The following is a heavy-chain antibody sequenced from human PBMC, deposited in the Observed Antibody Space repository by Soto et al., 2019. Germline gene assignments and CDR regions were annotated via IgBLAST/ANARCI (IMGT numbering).Heavy chain of an antibody. CDR2: INPGGGRT. J-gene: IGHJ4*02. Sequence: QVQLVQSGAEVTKPGASVKVSCKASGYTFTSYYIHWVRQAPGQGLEWVAMINPGGGRTNYARMFRVRVPLTGDTSTGTVDMELSRLTSDDTAVYYCARCPSCGGHCYLFDYWGQGSLVTVSS. CDR3: ARCPSCGGHCYLFDY. D-gene: IGHD2-21*02. CDR1: GYTFTSYY. V-gene: IGHV1-46*01.